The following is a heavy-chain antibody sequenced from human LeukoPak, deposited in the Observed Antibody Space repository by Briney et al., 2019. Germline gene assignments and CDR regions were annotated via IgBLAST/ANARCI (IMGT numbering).Heavy chain of an antibody. J-gene: IGHJ4*02. CDR1: GGSISSYY. CDR2: IYYSGST. D-gene: IGHD3-22*01. CDR3: AGGYYYDSSGFDY. Sequence: SETLSLTCTVSGGSISSYYWSWTRQPPGKGLEWVGYIYYSGSTNYNPSLKSRVTISVDTSKNQFSLKLSSVTAADTAVYYCAGGYYYDSSGFDYWGQGTLVTVSS. V-gene: IGHV4-59*01.